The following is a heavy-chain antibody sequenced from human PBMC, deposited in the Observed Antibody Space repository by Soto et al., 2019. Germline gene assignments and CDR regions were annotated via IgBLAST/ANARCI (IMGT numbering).Heavy chain of an antibody. J-gene: IGHJ3*01. V-gene: IGHV4-4*02. Sequence: QVQLQESGPGLVKPSGTLSLTCAVSGDSISNSRWWTWVRQPPGKGLEWIGDIFHSGDTNYNPSRTSRVFISVDKSHNQFSLKLSSVTAADTAVYYCAYSTGWYRHDVWGQGTLVTVSS. CDR2: IFHSGDT. CDR3: AYSTGWYRHDV. D-gene: IGHD6-19*01. CDR1: GDSISNSRW.